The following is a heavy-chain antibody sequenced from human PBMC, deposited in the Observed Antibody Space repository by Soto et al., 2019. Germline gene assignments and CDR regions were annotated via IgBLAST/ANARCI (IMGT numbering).Heavy chain of an antibody. CDR3: VRESPTDRYFHI. CDR1: GGTFSSYA. J-gene: IGHJ2*01. CDR2: IIPIFGTP. Sequence: SVNVSCKASGGTFSSYAISWVRQAPGQGLEWMGDIIPIFGTPFYAQKFHGRLTISADESTATASMELGSLRAADTAVYYCVRESPTDRYFHIWGRGTLVSVSS. V-gene: IGHV1-69*13.